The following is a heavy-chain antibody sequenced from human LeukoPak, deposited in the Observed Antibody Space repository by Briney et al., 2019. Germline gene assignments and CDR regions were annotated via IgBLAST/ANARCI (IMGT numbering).Heavy chain of an antibody. V-gene: IGHV3-21*01. CDR1: GFTFSRYS. D-gene: IGHD6-19*01. CDR2: ISSNNYI. J-gene: IGHJ5*02. Sequence: GGSLRLSCAASGFTFSRYSMNWVRQAPGKGLECVSSISSNNYIYYADSVRRRFTISRDNAKNSLYLQLNSLRAEDTAVYYCARDSAVAGSVNWFDPWGQGTLVTVSS. CDR3: ARDSAVAGSVNWFDP.